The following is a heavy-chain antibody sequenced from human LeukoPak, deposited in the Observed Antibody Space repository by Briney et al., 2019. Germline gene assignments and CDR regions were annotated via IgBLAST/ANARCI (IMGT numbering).Heavy chain of an antibody. J-gene: IGHJ4*02. CDR1: GFTFSSYA. Sequence: GGSLRLSCAASGFTFSSYAMSWVRQAPGKGLEWVSGISGSDGSTNYADSVKDRFTISRDNSKNTLYLQMNSLRAEDTAVYYCARMVTIIDYFDQWGQGTLVTVSS. CDR3: ARMVTIIDYFDQ. V-gene: IGHV3-23*01. D-gene: IGHD5-24*01. CDR2: ISGSDGST.